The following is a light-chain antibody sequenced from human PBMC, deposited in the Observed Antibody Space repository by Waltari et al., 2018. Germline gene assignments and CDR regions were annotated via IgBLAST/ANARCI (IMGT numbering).Light chain of an antibody. V-gene: IGKV1-17*01. Sequence: DIQMTQSPSSLSASVGDRVTITCRASQGIGNDLGWYQQKPGKAPKRLIYAASSLPSGVPSRFSGSGSGTEFTLTISSLQPEDCATYDCLQHNSYPVTFGGGTKVEIK. J-gene: IGKJ4*01. CDR2: AAS. CDR3: LQHNSYPVT. CDR1: QGIGND.